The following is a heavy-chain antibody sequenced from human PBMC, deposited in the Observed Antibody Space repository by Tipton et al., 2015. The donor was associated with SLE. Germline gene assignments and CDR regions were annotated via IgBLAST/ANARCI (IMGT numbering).Heavy chain of an antibody. CDR2: IYYSGST. CDR3: ARLYYYDSSGYYDYYYGMDV. CDR1: GSSTGRINYY. Sequence: TLSLTCTVSGSSTGRINYYWAWIRQPPGKGLEWIGSIYYSGSTYYNPSLKSRVTIPEDTSKNQFSLKLSSVTAADTAVYYCARLYYYDSSGYYDYYYGMDVWGQGTTVTVSS. D-gene: IGHD3-22*01. J-gene: IGHJ6*02. V-gene: IGHV4-39*01.